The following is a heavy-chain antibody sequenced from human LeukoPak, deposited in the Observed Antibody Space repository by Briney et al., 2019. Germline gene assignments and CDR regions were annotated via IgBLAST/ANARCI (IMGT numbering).Heavy chain of an antibody. D-gene: IGHD3-22*01. J-gene: IGHJ4*02. CDR1: GFTFSDYY. CDR3: ARRQEYYDSSGYYSLGY. V-gene: IGHV3-11*01. CDR2: ISSSGSTI. Sequence: GGSLRLSCAASGFTFSDYYMSWIRQAPGKGLEWVSYISSSGSTIYYADSVKGRFTISRDNAKNSLYLQMNSLRAEDTAVYYCARRQEYYDSSGYYSLGYWGQGTLVTVSS.